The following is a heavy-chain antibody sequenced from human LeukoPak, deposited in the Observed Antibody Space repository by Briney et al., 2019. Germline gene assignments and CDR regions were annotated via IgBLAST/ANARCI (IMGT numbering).Heavy chain of an antibody. CDR3: ARSYIDRTALPLV. Sequence: GGSLRLPCAASGFTFSSYSMNWVRQAPGKGLEWVSSISSSSSYIYYADSVKGRFTISRDNAKNSLYLQMNSLRAEDTAVYYCARSYIDRTALPLVWGQGTLVTVSS. J-gene: IGHJ4*02. V-gene: IGHV3-21*01. CDR2: ISSSSSYI. CDR1: GFTFSSYS. D-gene: IGHD2-2*02.